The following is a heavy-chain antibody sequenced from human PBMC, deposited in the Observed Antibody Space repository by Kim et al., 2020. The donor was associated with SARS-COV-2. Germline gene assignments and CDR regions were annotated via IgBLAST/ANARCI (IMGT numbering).Heavy chain of an antibody. Sequence: AQKFQGRVTITADKSTSTAYMELSSLRSEDTAVYYCAREQLQPDYYGMDVWGQGTTVTVSS. CDR3: AREQLQPDYYGMDV. D-gene: IGHD1-1*01. V-gene: IGHV1-69*04. J-gene: IGHJ6*02.